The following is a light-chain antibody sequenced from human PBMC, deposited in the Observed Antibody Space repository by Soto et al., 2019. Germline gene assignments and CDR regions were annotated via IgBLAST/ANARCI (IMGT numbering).Light chain of an antibody. CDR1: QSVSSSY. Sequence: EIVLTQSPGTLSLSPGERATLSCRASQSVSSSYLAWYQQKPGQAPRPLIYGASSRAIGIPDRFSGSGSGTDFTLSISRLEPGDFAVYYCLQYGSSPWTFGQGTKVEIK. J-gene: IGKJ1*01. CDR3: LQYGSSPWT. CDR2: GAS. V-gene: IGKV3-20*01.